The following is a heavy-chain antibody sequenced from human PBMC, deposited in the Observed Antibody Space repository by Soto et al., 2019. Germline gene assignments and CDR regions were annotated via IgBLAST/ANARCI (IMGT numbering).Heavy chain of an antibody. CDR2: IYPGDSDT. V-gene: IGHV5-51*01. Sequence: GESLKISCKGSGYSFTSYWIGWVRQMPGKGLEWMGIIYPGDSDTRYSPSFQGQVTISADKSISTAYLQWSSLKASDTAMYYCARLMGDGLDIVPGSGGGYSSYGMDVWGQGTTVTVSS. D-gene: IGHD2-15*01. J-gene: IGHJ6*02. CDR1: GYSFTSYW. CDR3: ARLMGDGLDIVPGSGGGYSSYGMDV.